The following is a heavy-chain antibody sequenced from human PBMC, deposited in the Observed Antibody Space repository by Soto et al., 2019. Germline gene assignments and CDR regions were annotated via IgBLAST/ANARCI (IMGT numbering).Heavy chain of an antibody. J-gene: IGHJ4*02. V-gene: IGHV3-74*01. Sequence: GGSLRLSCAASGFTFSSYWMHLVRQAPEKGLVWVSRINSDGSSTSYADSVKGRFTISRDNAKNTLYLQMNSLRAEDTAVYYCAVAVAGPTAIGYWGQGTLVTVSS. CDR3: AVAVAGPTAIGY. CDR2: INSDGSST. CDR1: GFTFSSYW. D-gene: IGHD6-19*01.